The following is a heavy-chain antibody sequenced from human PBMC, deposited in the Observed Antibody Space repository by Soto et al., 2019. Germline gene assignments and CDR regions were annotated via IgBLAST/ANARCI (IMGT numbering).Heavy chain of an antibody. J-gene: IGHJ3*02. V-gene: IGHV3-48*03. Sequence: LSLSCEASGFTFSSYEMNWVRQAPGKGLEWVSYISSSGSTIYYADSVKGRFTISRDNAKNSLYLQMNSLRAEDTAVYYCARGMYGTPPHAFDIWGQGTMVTVSS. CDR3: ARGMYGTPPHAFDI. CDR1: GFTFSSYE. D-gene: IGHD1-1*01. CDR2: ISSSGSTI.